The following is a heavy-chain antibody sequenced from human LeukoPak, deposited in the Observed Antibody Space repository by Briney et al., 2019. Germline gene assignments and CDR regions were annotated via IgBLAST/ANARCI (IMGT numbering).Heavy chain of an antibody. CDR2: ITGNGGST. Sequence: GGSLRLSCAASGFTFSNYAMSWVRRAPGKGLEWVSTITGNGGSTYYADSVKGRFTVSRDNSKNALYLQMNSLRAEDTAVYYCAKRNSSGWYRDGFDMWGQGTTVTVSS. D-gene: IGHD6-19*01. V-gene: IGHV3-23*01. CDR3: AKRNSSGWYRDGFDM. J-gene: IGHJ3*02. CDR1: GFTFSNYA.